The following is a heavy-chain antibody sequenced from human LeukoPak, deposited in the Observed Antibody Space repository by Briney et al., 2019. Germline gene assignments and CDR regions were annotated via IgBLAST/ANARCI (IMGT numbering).Heavy chain of an antibody. CDR3: ARDYDWAFDF. CDR2: INHDGQRI. J-gene: IGHJ4*02. D-gene: IGHD3-9*01. CDR1: GFIFGDYV. V-gene: IGHV3-48*02. Sequence: GGSLRLSCAASGFIFGDYVMSWVRQAPGKGLEWISYINHDGQRIYYAESVRGRFTISRDNGKNLLYLQMNSLRDEDAALYYCARDYDWAFDFWGQGTPVTVSS.